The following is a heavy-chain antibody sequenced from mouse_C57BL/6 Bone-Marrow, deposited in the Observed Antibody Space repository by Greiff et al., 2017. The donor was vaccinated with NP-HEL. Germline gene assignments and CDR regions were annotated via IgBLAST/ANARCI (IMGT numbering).Heavy chain of an antibody. Sequence: EVQLQQSGPVLVKPGASVKMSCKASGYTFTDYYMNWVKQSHGKSLEWIGVINPYNGGTSYNQKFKGKATLTVDKSSSTAYMELNSLTSEDSAVYYCGRTGWLLPPWYFDVWGTGTTVTVSS. CDR1: GYTFTDYY. CDR3: GRTGWLLPPWYFDV. CDR2: INPYNGGT. J-gene: IGHJ1*03. V-gene: IGHV1-19*01. D-gene: IGHD2-3*01.